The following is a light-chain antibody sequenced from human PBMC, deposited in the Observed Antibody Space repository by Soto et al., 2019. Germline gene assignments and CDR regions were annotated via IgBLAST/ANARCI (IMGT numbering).Light chain of an antibody. J-gene: IGKJ5*01. CDR3: QKYNNWPRH. CDR2: GAS. V-gene: IGKV3-15*01. Sequence: EIVLTQSPGTLSVSAGERATLSCRGSQSVSSSYLAWYQQKTGQAPRLLIYGASTRATGIPARFSGSGSGTEFNLTISRLQSEDFAVYYCQKYNNWPRHIGQGTRLEIK. CDR1: QSVSSSY.